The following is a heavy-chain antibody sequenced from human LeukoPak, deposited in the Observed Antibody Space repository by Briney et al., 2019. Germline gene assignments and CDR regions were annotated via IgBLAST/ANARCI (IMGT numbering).Heavy chain of an antibody. CDR2: ISYDGSNK. J-gene: IGHJ4*02. Sequence: PGGSLRLSCAASGFTFSSYGMHWVRQAPGKGLEWVAVISYDGSNKYYADSVKGRFTISRDNSKNTLYLQMNSLRAEDTAVYYCAKDNPAYYYDSSGYLRALDYWGQGTLVTVSS. CDR3: AKDNPAYYYDSSGYLRALDY. V-gene: IGHV3-30*18. D-gene: IGHD3-22*01. CDR1: GFTFSSYG.